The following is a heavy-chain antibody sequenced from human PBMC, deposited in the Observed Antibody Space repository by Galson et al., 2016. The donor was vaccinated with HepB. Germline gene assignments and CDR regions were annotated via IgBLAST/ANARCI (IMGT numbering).Heavy chain of an antibody. CDR3: ARGRNSAFDY. CDR2: TYYRSRWVS. J-gene: IGHJ4*02. Sequence: CASSGYSVSADMFTSYWISQSPSRGLEWLGWTYYRSRWVSDYADSVHGRITINPDTSNNHFSLQLNSVTHDDTAIYFCARGRNSAFDYWGQGILVTVSS. D-gene: IGHD1-7*01. V-gene: IGHV6-1*01. CDR1: GYSVSADMFT.